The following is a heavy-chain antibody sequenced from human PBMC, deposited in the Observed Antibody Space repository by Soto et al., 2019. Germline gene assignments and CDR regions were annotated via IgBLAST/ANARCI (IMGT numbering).Heavy chain of an antibody. CDR1: GGSISSYY. V-gene: IGHV4-4*07. CDR2: IFISGST. D-gene: IGHD4-17*01. Sequence: SETLSLTCIVSGGSISSYYWIWIRQPAGKGLEWIGRIFISGSTNYNPSLESRVTMSVDTSMNQFSLKLGAVTAADTAVYYCASALLDYGGYSFDFWGQGTLVTVSS. CDR3: ASALLDYGGYSFDF. J-gene: IGHJ4*02.